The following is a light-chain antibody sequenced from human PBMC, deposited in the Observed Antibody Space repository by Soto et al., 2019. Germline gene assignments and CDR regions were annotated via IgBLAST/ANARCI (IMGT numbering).Light chain of an antibody. V-gene: IGKV3-20*01. Sequence: VLTQSPGTLSLSPGEGATLSCRASQSVTSSNLAWYQQKPGQAPRLLIYDASIRASGIPDRFSGSGSGTDFILTISSLEPEDFAVYYCQQYGASPVTFGQGTKLEIK. CDR3: QQYGASPVT. CDR2: DAS. J-gene: IGKJ2*01. CDR1: QSVTSSN.